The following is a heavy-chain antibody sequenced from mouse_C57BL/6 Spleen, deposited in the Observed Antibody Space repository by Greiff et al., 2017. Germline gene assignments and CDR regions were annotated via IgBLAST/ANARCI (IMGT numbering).Heavy chain of an antibody. V-gene: IGHV1-19*01. CDR1: GYTFTDYY. Sequence: EVQGVESGPVLVKPGASVKMSCKASGYTFTDYYMNWVKQSHGKSLEWIGVINPYNGGTSYNQKFKGKATLTVDKSSSTAYMELNSLTSEDSAVYYCARGGAYYSNYDAMDYWGQGTSVTVSS. D-gene: IGHD2-5*01. CDR2: INPYNGGT. CDR3: ARGGAYYSNYDAMDY. J-gene: IGHJ4*01.